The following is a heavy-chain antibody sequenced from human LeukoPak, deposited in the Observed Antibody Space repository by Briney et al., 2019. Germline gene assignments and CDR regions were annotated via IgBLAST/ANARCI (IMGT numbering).Heavy chain of an antibody. V-gene: IGHV3-33*01. CDR3: ASSAGALIDC. J-gene: IGHJ4*02. Sequence: PGGSLRLSCAASGFTFSNYDMHCVRQAPGKGLEWVAVIWFDGSNKFYADSVKGRFTISRDNSKNTLYLQMNSLRAEDTAVYYCASSAGALIDCWGQGTLVIVSS. D-gene: IGHD6-19*01. CDR2: IWFDGSNK. CDR1: GFTFSNYD.